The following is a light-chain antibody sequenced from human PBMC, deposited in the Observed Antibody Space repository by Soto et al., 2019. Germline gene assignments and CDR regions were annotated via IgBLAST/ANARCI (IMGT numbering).Light chain of an antibody. J-gene: IGKJ1*01. CDR3: QQYHSYSQT. Sequence: DIQMTQSPSTLSASVGDRVTITCRASQSISSWLAWYQQKPGKAPKLLIYKASSLESGVPSRFSGSGSGTEFTLTISSLQPDEFATYYCQQYHSYSQTFGQGTKVEI. CDR2: KAS. V-gene: IGKV1-5*03. CDR1: QSISSW.